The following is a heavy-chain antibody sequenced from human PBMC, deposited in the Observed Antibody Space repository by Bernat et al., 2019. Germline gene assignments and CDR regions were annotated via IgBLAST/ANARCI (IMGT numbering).Heavy chain of an antibody. D-gene: IGHD3-16*01. Sequence: EVQLVQSGAALVQPGGSLRLSCAASGFTFLSHWMCWLRQAPGKGLEWVANIKSDGSAKYYVDSVKGRFTISRDNVNNSLYLQMNSLRADDTAVYYCARDPGWGALDLWGQGKMVTVSS. CDR1: GFTFLSHW. V-gene: IGHV3-7*03. J-gene: IGHJ3*01. CDR3: ARDPGWGALDL. CDR2: IKSDGSAK.